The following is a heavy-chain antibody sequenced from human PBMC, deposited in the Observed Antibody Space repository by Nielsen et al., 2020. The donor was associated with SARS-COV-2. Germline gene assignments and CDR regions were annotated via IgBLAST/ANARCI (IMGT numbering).Heavy chain of an antibody. J-gene: IGHJ6*02. CDR2: INSDGSRA. D-gene: IGHD3-16*01. Sequence: GESLKISCAASGFTFSNYWMYWVRQAPGKGLVWVSRINSDGSRAAYADSVKGRFTISRDNAKNTLYLQMNSLRAEDTAVYYCARELIANYGMDVWGQGTTVTVSS. CDR3: ARELIANYGMDV. V-gene: IGHV3-74*01. CDR1: GFTFSNYW.